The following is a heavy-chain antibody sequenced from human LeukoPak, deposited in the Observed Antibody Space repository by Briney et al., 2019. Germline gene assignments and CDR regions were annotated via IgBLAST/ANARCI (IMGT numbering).Heavy chain of an antibody. CDR1: GFTFSSYA. V-gene: IGHV3-23*01. CDR2: ISGSGGST. Sequence: GGSLRLSCAASGFTFSSYAMSWVRQAPGKGLEWVSAISGSGGSTYYADSVKGRFTISRDNAKNSLYLQMNSLRAEDTAVYYCARDPSIVVGRAEYFQHWGQGTLVTVSS. J-gene: IGHJ1*01. D-gene: IGHD1-26*01. CDR3: ARDPSIVVGRAEYFQH.